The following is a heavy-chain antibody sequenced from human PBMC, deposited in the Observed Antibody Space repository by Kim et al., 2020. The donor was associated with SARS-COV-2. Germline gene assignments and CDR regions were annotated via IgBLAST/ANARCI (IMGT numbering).Heavy chain of an antibody. CDR3: ARGRAGVVPAPVLGLGPFYDYYAMDV. CDR2: INHSGST. V-gene: IGHV4-34*01. D-gene: IGHD2-2*01. CDR1: GGSFSDYN. J-gene: IGHJ6*02. Sequence: SETLSLTCAVYGGSFSDYNWSWIRQPPGKGLEWIGEINHSGSTNVSPSLKSRIIISVDTSKSQFSLRLKSMTATDTAVYYCARGRAGVVPAPVLGLGPFYDYYAMDVWGRGTPVAVSS.